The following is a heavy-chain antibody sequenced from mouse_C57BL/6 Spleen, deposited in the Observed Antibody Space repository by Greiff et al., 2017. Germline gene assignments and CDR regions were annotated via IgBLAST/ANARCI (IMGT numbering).Heavy chain of an antibody. CDR1: GYAFSSYW. Sequence: QVQLQQSGAELVKPGASVKISCKASGYAFSSYWMNWVKQRPGKGLEWIGQIYPGDGDTNYNGKFKGKATLTADKSSSTAYMQLSSLTSEDSAVYFCAKERRFNYDGYYVAWFAYWGQGTLVTVSA. CDR2: IYPGDGDT. V-gene: IGHV1-80*01. D-gene: IGHD2-3*01. CDR3: AKERRFNYDGYYVAWFAY. J-gene: IGHJ3*01.